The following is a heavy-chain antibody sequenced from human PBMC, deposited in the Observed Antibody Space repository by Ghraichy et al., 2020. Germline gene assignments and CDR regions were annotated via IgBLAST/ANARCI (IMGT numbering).Heavy chain of an antibody. CDR1: GFSFSGYA. CDR3: ARDAGGSVDY. D-gene: IGHD2-8*02. Sequence: GGSLRLSCATSGFSFSGYAMHWARQAPGKGLEWVALMSYDGSSTYYADSVKGRFTISRDNSKNTLYLQMNSLRAEDTAVYYCARDAGGSVDYWGQGSLVTVSS. CDR2: MSYDGSST. V-gene: IGHV3-30-3*01. J-gene: IGHJ4*02.